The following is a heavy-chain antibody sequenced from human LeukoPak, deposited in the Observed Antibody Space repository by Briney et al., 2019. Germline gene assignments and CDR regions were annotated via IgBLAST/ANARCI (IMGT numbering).Heavy chain of an antibody. V-gene: IGHV1-46*01. Sequence: ASVKVSCKASGYTFTSYYMHWVRQAPGQGLEWMGIINPTGGSTTHAQRFQGRVTMTRDTSTSTVYMELRSQRSEDTAVYYCARDRVIAAAGSFDYWGQGTLVTVSS. CDR1: GYTFTSYY. J-gene: IGHJ4*02. D-gene: IGHD6-13*01. CDR3: ARDRVIAAAGSFDY. CDR2: INPTGGST.